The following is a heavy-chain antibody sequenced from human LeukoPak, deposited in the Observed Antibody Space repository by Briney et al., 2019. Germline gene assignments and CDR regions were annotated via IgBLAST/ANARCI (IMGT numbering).Heavy chain of an antibody. V-gene: IGHV3-23*01. CDR3: AKFHVSAAAGFVDY. D-gene: IGHD6-13*01. Sequence: GGSLRLSCAASGFTLSTNAMSWVRQTPGKGLEWVSAIRADGGATYYADSVKGRFTISRDNSKNTLYLQMNSLRAEDTAVYYCAKFHVSAAAGFVDYWGQGTLVTVSS. CDR1: GFTLSTNA. J-gene: IGHJ4*02. CDR2: IRADGGAT.